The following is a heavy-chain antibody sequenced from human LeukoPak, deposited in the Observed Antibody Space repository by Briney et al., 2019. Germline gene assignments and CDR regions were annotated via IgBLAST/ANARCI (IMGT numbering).Heavy chain of an antibody. CDR1: GGSISSSGYY. V-gene: IGHV4-39*01. J-gene: IGHJ4*02. D-gene: IGHD6-13*01. CDR2: IYYSGNT. Sequence: SETLSLTCTVSGGSISSSGYYWGWIRQPPGKGLEWIVSIYYSGNTYYNPSLKSRVTISVDTSENQFSLNLSSVTAADTAVYYCARQVSSSSRGPFDYWGQGTLVTVSS. CDR3: ARQVSSSSRGPFDY.